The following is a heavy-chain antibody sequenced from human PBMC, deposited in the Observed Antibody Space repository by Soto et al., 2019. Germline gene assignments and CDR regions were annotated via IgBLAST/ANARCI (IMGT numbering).Heavy chain of an antibody. CDR3: AREVKGVTSFDY. V-gene: IGHV1-3*01. CDR2: LNGGVDGT. D-gene: IGHD3-10*01. J-gene: IGHJ4*02. Sequence: QVRLIQSGPEMMQPGASVRVSCTASGFTALSYAFHWVRQAPGQGPEWLGWLNGGVDGTSYSQRLQGRVTISRDTSTNTVYLAVKSLTSEDTAGYYCAREVKGVTSFDYWGQGTLVTVSS. CDR1: GFTALSYA.